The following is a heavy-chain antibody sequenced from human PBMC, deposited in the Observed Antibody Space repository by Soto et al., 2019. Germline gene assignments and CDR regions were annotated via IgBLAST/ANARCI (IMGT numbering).Heavy chain of an antibody. D-gene: IGHD3-22*01. V-gene: IGHV1-2*04. CDR3: ARGPNEYYYDSSGPHAFEI. Sequence: ASVKVSCKASGYTFTGYYMHWVRQAPGQGLEWMGWINPNSGGTNYAQKFQGWVTMTRDTSISTAYMELSRLRSDDTAVYYCARGPNEYYYDSSGPHAFEIWGQGKIV. CDR2: INPNSGGT. J-gene: IGHJ3*02. CDR1: GYTFTGYY.